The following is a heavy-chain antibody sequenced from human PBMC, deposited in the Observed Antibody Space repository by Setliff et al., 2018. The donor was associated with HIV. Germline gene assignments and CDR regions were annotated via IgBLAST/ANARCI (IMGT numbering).Heavy chain of an antibody. CDR3: ARDGYYYDGSAYSTFDY. CDR1: GYTFTNYA. D-gene: IGHD3-22*01. Sequence: ASVKVSCKASGYTFTNYAMHWVRQAPGQRLEWMGWINAGNGDTKYSQKFQGRVTITRDTSASTAYMELSSLRSEDTAVYYCARDGYYYDGSAYSTFDYWGQGTLVTVSS. CDR2: INAGNGDT. J-gene: IGHJ4*02. V-gene: IGHV1-3*01.